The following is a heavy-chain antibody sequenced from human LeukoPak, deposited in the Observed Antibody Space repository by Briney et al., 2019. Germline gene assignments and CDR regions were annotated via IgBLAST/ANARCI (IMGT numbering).Heavy chain of an antibody. CDR2: IYNSGST. J-gene: IGHJ4*02. V-gene: IGHV4-39*07. D-gene: IGHD6-6*01. Sequence: SETLSLTCTVSGGSISSSSYYWGWIRQPPGKGLEWIGSIYNSGSTYYNPSLKGRVTISVDTSKNQFSLKLSSVTAADTAVYYCVRSSSSIFDYWGQGALVTVSS. CDR3: VRSSSSIFDY. CDR1: GGSISSSSYY.